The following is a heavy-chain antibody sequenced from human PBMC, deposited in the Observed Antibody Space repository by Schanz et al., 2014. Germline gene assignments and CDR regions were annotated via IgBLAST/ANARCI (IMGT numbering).Heavy chain of an antibody. V-gene: IGHV3-15*01. D-gene: IGHD4-17*01. CDR3: STDLTAVDYEAIGL. Sequence: EVQLVESGGGLIKPGGSLRLSCLASGFTFSTTWMNWVRQAPGQGLEWVGRIKSKVDGGTTDNAAPVQGRFTISRDDSKNTLHLQMNSLKTEDTAVYYCSTDLTAVDYEAIGLWGQGTMVTVSS. CDR1: GFTFSTTW. J-gene: IGHJ3*01. CDR2: IKSKVDGGTT.